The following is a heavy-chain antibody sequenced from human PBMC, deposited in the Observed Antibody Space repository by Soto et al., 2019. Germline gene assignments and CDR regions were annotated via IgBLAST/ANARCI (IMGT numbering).Heavy chain of an antibody. CDR3: AREGLTGTIGLYYYYGMDV. CDR1: GGSISSYY. V-gene: IGHV4-59*01. J-gene: IGHJ6*02. Sequence: QVQLQESGPGLVKPSETLSLTCTVSGGSISSYYWSWVRQPPGTGLEWIGYIYYSGSTSYNPFPKSRVTISVDTTENQVSLKLSSVTAADTAVYYCAREGLTGTIGLYYYYGMDVWGQGTTVTVSS. D-gene: IGHD1-7*01. CDR2: IYYSGST.